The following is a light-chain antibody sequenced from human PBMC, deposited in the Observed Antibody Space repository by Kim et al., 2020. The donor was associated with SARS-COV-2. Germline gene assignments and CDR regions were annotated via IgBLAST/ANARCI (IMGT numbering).Light chain of an antibody. V-gene: IGKV3-15*01. CDR2: GAS. J-gene: IGKJ3*01. CDR1: QRVSSN. Sequence: SPGERAAPSCRASQRVSSNLAWYKQKPGQAPRLLIYGASTRATGIPARFSGSGSGTEFTLTISSLQSEDFAVYYCQQYNNWPLYTFGPGTKVDIK. CDR3: QQYNNWPLYT.